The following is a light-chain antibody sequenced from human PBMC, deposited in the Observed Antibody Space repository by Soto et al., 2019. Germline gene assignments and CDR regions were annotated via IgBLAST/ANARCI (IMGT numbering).Light chain of an antibody. V-gene: IGKV3-20*01. CDR2: SAS. J-gene: IGKJ1*01. CDR1: QSVGRS. Sequence: EIVLTQSPATLSLSPGERATLSCWASQSVGRSLAWYQQKPGQAPRLLIHSASTRATGIPARFSGSGSGTEFTLTISSLEPEDFAVYYCQQYGSSPWTFGQGTKVDIK. CDR3: QQYGSSPWT.